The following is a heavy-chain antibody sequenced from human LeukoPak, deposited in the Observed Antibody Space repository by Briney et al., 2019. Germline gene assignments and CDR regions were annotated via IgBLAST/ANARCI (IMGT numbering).Heavy chain of an antibody. D-gene: IGHD5-24*01. J-gene: IGHJ4*02. CDR2: INPSGGRT. CDR1: GYTFTSYY. Sequence: ASVKVSCKASGYTFTSYYMHWVRQAPGQGLEWMGIINPSGGRTSYAQKFQGRVTMTRDTATSTVYMELSSLRSEDTAVYYCARAIEREDFDYWGQGTLVTVSS. V-gene: IGHV1-46*01. CDR3: ARAIEREDFDY.